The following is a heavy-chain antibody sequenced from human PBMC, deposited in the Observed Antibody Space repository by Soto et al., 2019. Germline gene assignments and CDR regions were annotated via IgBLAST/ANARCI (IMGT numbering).Heavy chain of an antibody. CDR3: AVPVPAPTDYDYYDMDV. V-gene: IGHV3-23*01. CDR2: ITASGSIT. J-gene: IGHJ6*04. D-gene: IGHD2-2*01. Sequence: GGSLRLSCAASGFTFSNYAMNWVRQAPGKGLEWVSAITASGSITYYAHSVKGRFTISRDNFKNTLYLQMNSLRADDTAVYYCAVPVPAPTDYDYYDMDVWGEGTTVTVSS. CDR1: GFTFSNYA.